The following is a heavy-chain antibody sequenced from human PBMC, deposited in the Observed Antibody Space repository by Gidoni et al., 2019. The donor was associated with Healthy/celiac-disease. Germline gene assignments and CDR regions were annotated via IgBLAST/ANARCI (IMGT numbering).Heavy chain of an antibody. D-gene: IGHD6-13*01. CDR2: INPSGGST. J-gene: IGHJ4*02. V-gene: IGHV1-46*01. CDR1: GYAFTSYY. CDR3: AREGAAAGAFDY. Sequence: QVQLVQSGADVTKPGASVKVSCKASGYAFTSYYMHWLRQAPGQGLEWMGIINPSGGSTSYAKKFQGRVTMTRDTSTSTVYMELSSLRSEDTAVYYCAREGAAAGAFDYWGQGTLVTVSS.